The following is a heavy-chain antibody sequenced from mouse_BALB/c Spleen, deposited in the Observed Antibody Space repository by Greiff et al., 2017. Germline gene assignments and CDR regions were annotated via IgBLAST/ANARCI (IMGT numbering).Heavy chain of an antibody. V-gene: IGHV3-2*02. J-gene: IGHJ1*01. CDR1: GYSITSDYA. Sequence: EVQRVESGPGLVKPSQSLSLTCTVTGYSITSDYAWNWIRQFPGNKLEWMGYISYSGSTSYNPSLKSRISITRDTSKNQFFLQLNSVTTEDTATYYCAREITTRYWYFDVWGAGTTVTVSS. CDR3: AREITTRYWYFDV. CDR2: ISYSGST. D-gene: IGHD2-4*01.